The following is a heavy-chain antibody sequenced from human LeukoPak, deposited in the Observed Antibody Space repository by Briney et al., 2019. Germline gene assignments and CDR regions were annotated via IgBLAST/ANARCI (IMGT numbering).Heavy chain of an antibody. V-gene: IGHV1-2*02. CDR2: INPSSGRT. J-gene: IGHJ6*03. CDR3: ARGSSIHVLLYHYYYMDV. CDR1: GFTFNAYN. D-gene: IGHD2-2*01. Sequence: ASVKVSCKASGFTFNAYNIHWVRQAPGQGLEWMGWINPSSGRTNYAQNFQDRVAMTRDTSISTAYMELSSLRSDDTAVYYCARGSSIHVLLYHYYYMDVWGKGTTVAVSS.